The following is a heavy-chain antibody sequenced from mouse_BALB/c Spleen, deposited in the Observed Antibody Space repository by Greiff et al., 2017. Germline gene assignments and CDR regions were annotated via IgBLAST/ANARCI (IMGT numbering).Heavy chain of an antibody. CDR3: ARSYYGNFHWYFDV. J-gene: IGHJ1*01. V-gene: IGHV14-3*02. Sequence: EVQLQQSGAELVKPGASVKLSCTASGFNIKDTYMHWVKQRPEQGLEWIGRIDPANGNTKYDPKFQGKATITADTSSNTAYLQLSSLTSEDTAVYYCARSYYGNFHWYFDVWGAGTTVTVSS. CDR2: IDPANGNT. D-gene: IGHD2-1*01. CDR1: GFNIKDTY.